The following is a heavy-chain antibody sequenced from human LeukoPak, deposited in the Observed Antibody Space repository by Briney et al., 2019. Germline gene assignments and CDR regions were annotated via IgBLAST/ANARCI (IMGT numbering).Heavy chain of an antibody. V-gene: IGHV1-58*02. CDR1: GFTFTSSA. Sequence: SVKVSCKASGFTFTSSAMQWVRQARGQRLEWIGWIVVGSDNTNYAQKFQERVTITRDMSTSTAYMELSSLRSEDTAVYYCAAAYYDSSGYYLAYWGQGTLVTVSS. D-gene: IGHD3-22*01. CDR3: AAAYYDSSGYYLAY. J-gene: IGHJ4*02. CDR2: IVVGSDNT.